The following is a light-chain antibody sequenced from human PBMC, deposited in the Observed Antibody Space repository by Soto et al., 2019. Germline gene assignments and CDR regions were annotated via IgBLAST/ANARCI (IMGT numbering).Light chain of an antibody. V-gene: IGKV3-20*01. CDR2: DAS. Sequence: EVVLTQSPGTLSLSPGESATLSCRASQSITSTYLAWYQQKPGQAPRLLIYDASSRAIGIPDRFRGSGSGTDFTLTIDRLEPGDIAVYYCQRYGSSVTFGGGTKVEIK. J-gene: IGKJ4*01. CDR1: QSITSTY. CDR3: QRYGSSVT.